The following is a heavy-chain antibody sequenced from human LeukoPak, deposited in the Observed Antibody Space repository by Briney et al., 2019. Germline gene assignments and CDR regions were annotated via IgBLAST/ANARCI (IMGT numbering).Heavy chain of an antibody. CDR1: GFTFSSFW. CDR3: AGESVLRYFDWLLYYYYGMDV. CDR2: IKQDGSEK. V-gene: IGHV3-7*03. D-gene: IGHD3-9*01. Sequence: PGGSLRLSCAASGFTFSSFWMSWVRQAPGKGLEWVANIKQDGSEKYYVDSVKGRFTISRDNAKNSLYLQMNSLRAEDTAVYYCAGESVLRYFDWLLYYYYGMDVWGQGTTVTVSS. J-gene: IGHJ6*02.